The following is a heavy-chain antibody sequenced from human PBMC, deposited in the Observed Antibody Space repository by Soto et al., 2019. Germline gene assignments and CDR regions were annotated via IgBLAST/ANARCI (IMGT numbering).Heavy chain of an antibody. J-gene: IGHJ4*02. D-gene: IGHD6-19*01. V-gene: IGHV3-23*01. CDR2: ISFGGGST. CDR3: ATDSFRSGIAVAGNY. CDR1: GFTFGSYA. Sequence: EVQLLESGGGLVQPGGSLRLSCAASGFTFGSYAMTWVRQAPGKGLEWVSAISFGGGSTYYADSVKGRFTISRDNSKYPLYLQRTSLRAEDTAIYYCATDSFRSGIAVAGNYWGQGTLVTVSS.